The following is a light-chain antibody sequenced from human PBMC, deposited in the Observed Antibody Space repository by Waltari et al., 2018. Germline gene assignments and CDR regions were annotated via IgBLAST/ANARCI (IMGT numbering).Light chain of an antibody. CDR2: DVN. V-gene: IGLV2-14*01. CDR3: SSYTSSGAPYVI. CDR1: SSDVGGYKY. J-gene: IGLJ2*01. Sequence: QSALTQPASVSGSPGQSITISCTGTSSDVGGYKYVSWYQKHPGKAPKLMIYDVNNRPSRVSDVLRCVKAGNTAALNDSGLQDEDVADYYGSSYTSSGAPYVIFGGGNKLTVL.